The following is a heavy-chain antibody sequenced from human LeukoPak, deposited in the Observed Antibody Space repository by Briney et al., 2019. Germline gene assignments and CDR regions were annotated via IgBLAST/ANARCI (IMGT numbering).Heavy chain of an antibody. V-gene: IGHV5-51*01. J-gene: IGHJ6*02. Sequence: GESPKISCKGSGYSFTSYWIGWVRQMPGKGLEWMGIIYPGDSDTRYRPSFQGQVTISADKSISTAYLQWSSLKASDTAMYYCARHSYYYDSSGYYGFGYYYYGMDVWGQGTTVTVSS. D-gene: IGHD3-22*01. CDR1: GYSFTSYW. CDR2: IYPGDSDT. CDR3: ARHSYYYDSSGYYGFGYYYYGMDV.